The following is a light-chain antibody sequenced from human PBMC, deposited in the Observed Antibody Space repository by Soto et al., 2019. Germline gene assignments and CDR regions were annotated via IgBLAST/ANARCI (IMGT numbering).Light chain of an antibody. Sequence: EVVLTQSPGTLSLSPGERATLSCRASQSVSSTYVAWYQHIPGQTPRLLIYGASNRATGIPDRFSGSGSGTDFTLTISRLEPEDFAVYYCQQHGSSPWMFGQGTKV. CDR1: QSVSSTY. J-gene: IGKJ1*01. CDR2: GAS. V-gene: IGKV3-20*01. CDR3: QQHGSSPWM.